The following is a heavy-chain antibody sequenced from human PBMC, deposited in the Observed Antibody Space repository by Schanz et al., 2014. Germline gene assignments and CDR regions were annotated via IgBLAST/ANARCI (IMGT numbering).Heavy chain of an antibody. D-gene: IGHD1-1*01. J-gene: IGHJ4*02. CDR3: ARDGVAATTDFEY. CDR1: GFSFDSYN. CDR2: LSFDSRHI. Sequence: EVQLVESGGGLVKPGGSLRLSCTASGFSFDSYNMNWVRQSPGKGLEWVAFLSFDSRHIYYADSVKGRFTISRDNAKSSWHRQMNSLRADDTAVYYCARDGVAATTDFEYWGQGALVTVSS. V-gene: IGHV3-21*06.